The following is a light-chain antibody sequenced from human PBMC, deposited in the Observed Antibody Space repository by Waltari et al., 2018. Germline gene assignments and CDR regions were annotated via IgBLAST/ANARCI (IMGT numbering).Light chain of an antibody. CDR3: ASWDSSLSAGV. CDR2: DNN. V-gene: IGLV1-51*01. CDR1: SSTIGKHP. Sequence: QSGLTQPPSVSAAPGQQVTISCSGTSSTIGKHPVFWYQPLPGTAPKLLIYDNNERPSGIPDRFSGSKSGTSATLGITGLQTGDEADFYCASWDSSLSAGVFGGGTKLTVL. J-gene: IGLJ3*02.